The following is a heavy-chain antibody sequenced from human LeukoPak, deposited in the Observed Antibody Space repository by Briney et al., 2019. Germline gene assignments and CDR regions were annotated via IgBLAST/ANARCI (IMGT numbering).Heavy chain of an antibody. CDR3: ARAGSSGYYGYFDY. CDR2: IYHSGST. V-gene: IGHV4-30-2*01. J-gene: IGHJ4*02. Sequence: SETLSLTCAVSGGSISSGGYSWSWIRQPPGKGLEWIGYIYHSGSTYYNPSLKSRVTISVDRSKNQFSLKLSSVTAADTAVYYCARAGSSGYYGYFDYRGQGTLVTVSS. CDR1: GGSISSGGYS. D-gene: IGHD3-22*01.